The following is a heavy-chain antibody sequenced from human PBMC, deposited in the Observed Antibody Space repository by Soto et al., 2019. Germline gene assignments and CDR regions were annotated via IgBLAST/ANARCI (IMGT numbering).Heavy chain of an antibody. Sequence: PSETLSLTCNVSGGSISSSSYYWGWIRQPPGKGLEWIASIYYSGHTYYNQSLKSRVTISVDTSKNQFSLKLSSVTAADTAVYYCAMSLWFGNTPNWFDPWGQGTLVTVSS. V-gene: IGHV4-39*01. D-gene: IGHD3-10*01. CDR3: AMSLWFGNTPNWFDP. CDR1: GGSISSSSYY. J-gene: IGHJ5*02. CDR2: IYYSGHT.